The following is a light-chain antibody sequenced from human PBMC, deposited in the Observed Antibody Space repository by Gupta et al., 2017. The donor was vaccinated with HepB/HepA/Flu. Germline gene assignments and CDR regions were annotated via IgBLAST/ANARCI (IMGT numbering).Light chain of an antibody. V-gene: IGLV2-8*01. CDR3: SSYVGTNTVI. Sequence: QSALTQPPSASGSPGQSVPISCTGTSSDVGGYNYVSWYQQHPGKVPKLMIYEVTKRPSGVPDRCSGSKSGNTAALTVSGLQAEDEADYYCSSYVGTNTVIFGGGTKLTVL. CDR2: EVT. J-gene: IGLJ2*01. CDR1: SSDVGGYNY.